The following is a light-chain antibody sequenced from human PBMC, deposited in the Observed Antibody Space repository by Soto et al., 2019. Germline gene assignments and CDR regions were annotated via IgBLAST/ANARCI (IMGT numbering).Light chain of an antibody. CDR3: QQYNSYPWT. V-gene: IGKV1-5*01. CDR2: HGY. Sequence: DIQMTQSPSTLSASVGDRVTLTCRASQSISSWLAWYQQKPGKAPKLLIYHGYSLESGVPSRFSGSESGTEFTLTINSLQPDDFATYYCQQYNSYPWTFGQGTKVEIK. J-gene: IGKJ1*01. CDR1: QSISSW.